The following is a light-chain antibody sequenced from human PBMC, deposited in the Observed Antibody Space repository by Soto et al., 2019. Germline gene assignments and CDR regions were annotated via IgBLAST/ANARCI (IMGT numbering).Light chain of an antibody. CDR1: SSDVGGYNY. CDR3: SSYTSSSTFYV. CDR2: EVS. V-gene: IGLV2-14*01. J-gene: IGLJ1*01. Sequence: QSALTQPASVSGSPGQLITISCTGTSSDVGGYNYVSWYQQHPGKAPKLMIYEVSNRPSGVSNRFSGSKSGNTASLTISGLQAEDEADYYCSSYTSSSTFYVFGTGTKVTVL.